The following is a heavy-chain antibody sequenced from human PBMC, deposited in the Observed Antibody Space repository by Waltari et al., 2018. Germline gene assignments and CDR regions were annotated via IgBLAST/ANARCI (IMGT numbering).Heavy chain of an antibody. CDR1: GGSITSDY. Sequence: QVHLQESGSGLVKPSETLSLTCTVSGGSITSDYWSWIRQSPGKGLEWIGYIDDSGNTNYNPSLKSRVTISVDTYKNQFSLKLASVTAADTAVYHCARGGGDYPRNWFDPWGQGTLVTVSS. J-gene: IGHJ5*02. D-gene: IGHD4-17*01. CDR2: IDDSGNT. CDR3: ARGGGDYPRNWFDP. V-gene: IGHV4-59*01.